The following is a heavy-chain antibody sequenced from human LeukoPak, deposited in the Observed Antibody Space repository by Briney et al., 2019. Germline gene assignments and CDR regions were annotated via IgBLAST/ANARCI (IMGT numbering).Heavy chain of an antibody. D-gene: IGHD3-10*01. CDR2: MSYSGST. J-gene: IGHJ4*02. V-gene: IGHV4-59*08. CDR1: GGSVSGYY. CDR3: ALLGGGPPMAILDY. Sequence: SETLSLTCTVSGGSVSGYYCNWIRQPPGKGLEWVGYMSYSGSTNYNPSLKSRVTISVDTSKNQFSLKLTSVTVADTAVYYCALLGGGPPMAILDYWGQGTLVTVSS.